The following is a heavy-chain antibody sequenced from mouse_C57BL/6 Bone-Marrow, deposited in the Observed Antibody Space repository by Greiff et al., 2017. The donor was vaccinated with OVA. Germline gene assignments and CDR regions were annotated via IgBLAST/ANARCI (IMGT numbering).Heavy chain of an antibody. Sequence: QVQLQQPGAELVMPGASVKLSCKASGYTFTSYWMHWVKQRPGQGLEWIGEIDPSDSYTNYNQKFKGKSTLTVDKSSSTAYMQPSRLTSEDSAVYYRARSYRFPFDYWGQGTTLTVSS. J-gene: IGHJ2*01. CDR1: GYTFTSYW. D-gene: IGHD1-1*01. CDR2: IDPSDSYT. CDR3: ARSYRFPFDY. V-gene: IGHV1-69*01.